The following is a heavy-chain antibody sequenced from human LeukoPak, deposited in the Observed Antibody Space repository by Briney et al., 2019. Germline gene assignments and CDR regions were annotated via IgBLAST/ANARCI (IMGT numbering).Heavy chain of an antibody. CDR1: GYTFTSYG. CDR2: ISAYNGNT. CDR3: ARSPRYDFWSGYRPYNWFDP. V-gene: IGHV1-18*01. D-gene: IGHD3-3*01. J-gene: IGHJ5*02. Sequence: ASVKVSCKASGYTFTSYGISWVRQAPGQGLEWMGWISAYNGNTNYAQKLQGRVTMTTDTSTSTAYMELRSLRSDDTAVYYRARSPRYDFWSGYRPYNWFDPWGQGTLVTVSS.